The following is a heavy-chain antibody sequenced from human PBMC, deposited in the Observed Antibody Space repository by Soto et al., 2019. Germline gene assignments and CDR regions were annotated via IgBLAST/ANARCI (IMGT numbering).Heavy chain of an antibody. CDR1: GFSLSTSGVG. CDR2: IYWDGDK. D-gene: IGHD2-15*01. CDR3: AHKGGRGAAMDV. Sequence: SGPTLVNPTQTVTVTCSFSGFSLSTSGVGVAWNRQPPGKALEWLALIYWDGDKRYSPFLKSRLTITKDTSENQVVLTLSNMDPVDTATYYCAHKGGRGAAMDVWGQGTTVTVSS. V-gene: IGHV2-5*02. J-gene: IGHJ6*02.